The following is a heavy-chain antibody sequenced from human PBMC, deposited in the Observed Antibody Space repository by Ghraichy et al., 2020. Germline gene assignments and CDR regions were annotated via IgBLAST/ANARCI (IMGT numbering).Heavy chain of an antibody. V-gene: IGHV3-30-3*01. J-gene: IGHJ4*02. D-gene: IGHD3-10*01. CDR3: ARGGWFGESGADLPDDY. CDR1: GFTFSSYA. Sequence: GGSLRLSCAASGFTFSSYAMHWVRQAPGKGLEWVAVISYDGSNKYYADSVKGRFTISRDNSKNTLYLQMNSLRAEDTAVYYCARGGWFGESGADLPDDYWGQGTLVTVSS. CDR2: ISYDGSNK.